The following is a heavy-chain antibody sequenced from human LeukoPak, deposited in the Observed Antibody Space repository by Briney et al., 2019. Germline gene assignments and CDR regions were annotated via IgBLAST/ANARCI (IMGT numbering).Heavy chain of an antibody. CDR2: ISAYNGNT. V-gene: IGHV1-18*01. Sequence: GASVKVSCTASGYTFTSYGISWVRQAPGQGLEWMGWISAYNGNTNYAQKLQGRVTMTTDTSTSTAYMELRSLRSDDTAVYYCARDGLRYNWNYDAFDYWGQGTLVTVSS. J-gene: IGHJ4*02. CDR1: GYTFTSYG. D-gene: IGHD1-7*01. CDR3: ARDGLRYNWNYDAFDY.